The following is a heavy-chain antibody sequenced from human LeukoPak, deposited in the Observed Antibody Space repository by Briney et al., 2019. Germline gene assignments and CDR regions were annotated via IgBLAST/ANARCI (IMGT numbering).Heavy chain of an antibody. J-gene: IGHJ4*02. V-gene: IGHV1-18*01. CDR3: AREAYDSSGYYYSH. CDR2: ISAYNGIT. CDR1: GYTFTSYG. D-gene: IGHD3-22*01. Sequence: ASVKVSCKASGYTFTSYGISWVRQAPGQGLEWMGWISAYNGITNYAQKLQGRVTMTTDTSTSTAYMELRSLRSDDTAVYYCAREAYDSSGYYYSHWGQGTLVTVSS.